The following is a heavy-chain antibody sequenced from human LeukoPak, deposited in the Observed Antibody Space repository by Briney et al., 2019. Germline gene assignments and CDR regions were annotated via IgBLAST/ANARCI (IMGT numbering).Heavy chain of an antibody. CDR3: AKDLRITIFGVVIILDY. Sequence: GGSLRLSCAASGFTFSSYSMSWVRQAPGKGLEWVSAISGSGGSTYYADSVKGRFTISRDNSKNTLYLQMNSLRAEDTAVYYCAKDLRITIFGVVIILDYWGQGTLVTVSS. CDR2: ISGSGGST. V-gene: IGHV3-23*01. CDR1: GFTFSSYS. J-gene: IGHJ4*02. D-gene: IGHD3-3*01.